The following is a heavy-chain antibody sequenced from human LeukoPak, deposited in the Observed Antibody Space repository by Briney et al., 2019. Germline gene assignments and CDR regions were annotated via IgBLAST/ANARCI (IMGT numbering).Heavy chain of an antibody. Sequence: GGSLRLSCAASGFTFSSYSMNWVRQAPGKGLEWVSSISSSSSYIYYAGSVKGRFTISRDNAKNSLYLQRNSLRAEDTAVYYCARDRDYYDSSGPGRALDAFDIWGQGTMVTVSS. CDR3: ARDRDYYDSSGPGRALDAFDI. CDR1: GFTFSSYS. J-gene: IGHJ3*02. V-gene: IGHV3-21*01. D-gene: IGHD3-22*01. CDR2: ISSSSSYI.